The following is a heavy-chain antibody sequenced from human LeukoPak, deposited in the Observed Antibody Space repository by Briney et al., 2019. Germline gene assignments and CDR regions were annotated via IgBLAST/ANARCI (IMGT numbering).Heavy chain of an antibody. CDR1: GYTFTDYY. CDR2: TNPKSGDT. Sequence: GASVKVSCKASGYTFTDYYMHWVRQAPGQGLEWMGWTNPKSGDTNYAQKFQGRVSMTRDTSISTAYMELSRLTSDDTAVYYCARAGTVMLLDYWGQGTLVTVSS. J-gene: IGHJ4*02. D-gene: IGHD3-16*01. CDR3: ARAGTVMLLDY. V-gene: IGHV1-2*02.